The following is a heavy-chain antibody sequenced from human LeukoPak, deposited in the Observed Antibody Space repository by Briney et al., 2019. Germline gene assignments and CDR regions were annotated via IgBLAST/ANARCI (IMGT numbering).Heavy chain of an antibody. CDR2: IKKDRSET. Sequence: GGSLRLSCGVSGYTLSNFAVNWGREAPGKGGGGVANIKKDRSETYSVDSLKRRFTLSRHNAKTSLYLQINSLRAEDTAVYYCARIARGMATIFFDSWGQGTLVTVSS. V-gene: IGHV3-7*01. CDR3: ARIARGMATIFFDS. J-gene: IGHJ4*02. D-gene: IGHD5-24*01. CDR1: GYTLSNFA.